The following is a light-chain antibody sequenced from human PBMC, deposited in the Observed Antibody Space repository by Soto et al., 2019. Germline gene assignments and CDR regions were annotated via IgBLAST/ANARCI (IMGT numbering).Light chain of an antibody. CDR3: QQRSNWPLT. CDR1: QSVSSY. J-gene: IGKJ4*01. Sequence: EIVLTQSPATLSLSPGEIATLSCRASQSVSSYLAWYQQKPGQAPRLLIYDASNRATGIPARFSGSGSGTDFTLTISSLEPEDLAVYYCQQRSNWPLTFGGGTKVEIK. CDR2: DAS. V-gene: IGKV3-11*01.